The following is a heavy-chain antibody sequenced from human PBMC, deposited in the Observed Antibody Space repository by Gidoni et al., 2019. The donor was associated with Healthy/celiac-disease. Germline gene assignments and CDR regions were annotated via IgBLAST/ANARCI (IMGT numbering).Heavy chain of an antibody. Sequence: QVQLVESGGGVVQPGRSLRLSCAASGFTFSSYAMHWVRQAPGKGLEWVAVISYDGSNKYYADSVKGRFTISRDNSKNTLYLQMNSLRAEDTAVYYCARGFVVYDPFEYWGQGTLVTVSS. D-gene: IGHD2-8*02. CDR3: ARGFVVYDPFEY. CDR2: ISYDGSNK. CDR1: GFTFSSYA. V-gene: IGHV3-30-3*01. J-gene: IGHJ4*02.